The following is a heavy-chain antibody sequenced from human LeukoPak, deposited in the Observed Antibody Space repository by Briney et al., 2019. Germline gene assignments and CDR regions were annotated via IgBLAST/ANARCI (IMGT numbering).Heavy chain of an antibody. D-gene: IGHD3-22*01. CDR1: GGTFSSYA. CDR3: ARGTSRYYDSSGYLD. CDR2: IIPIFGTA. J-gene: IGHJ4*02. Sequence: SVKVSCKASGGTFSSYAISWVRQAPGQGLEWMGRIIPIFGTANYAQKFQGRVTITTDEFTSTAYMELSSLRSEDTAVYYCARGTSRYYDSSGYLDWGQGTLVTVSS. V-gene: IGHV1-69*05.